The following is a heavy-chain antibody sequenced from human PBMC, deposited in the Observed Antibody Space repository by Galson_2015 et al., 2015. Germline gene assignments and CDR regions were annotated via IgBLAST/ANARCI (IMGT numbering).Heavy chain of an antibody. V-gene: IGHV3-74*01. CDR2: INSDGSDT. CDR3: ARVRQTDGLLDY. Sequence: SLRLSCAVSGFTFSSYWMHWVRQAPGKGLVWVSRINSDGSDTTYADSVKGRFTISRDNAKNTLLLQMNGLRAEDTAVYYCARVRQTDGLLDYWGQGTLVTVSS. J-gene: IGHJ4*02. CDR1: GFTFSSYW. D-gene: IGHD2-15*01.